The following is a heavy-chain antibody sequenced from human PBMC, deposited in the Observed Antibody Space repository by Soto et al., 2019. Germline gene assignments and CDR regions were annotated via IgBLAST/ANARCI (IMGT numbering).Heavy chain of an antibody. CDR1: GGSISSYY. Sequence: SETLSLTCTVSGGSISSYYWSWIRQPPGKGLEWIGYFYYSGSTNYNPSLKSRVTISVDTSKNQFSLKLSSVTAADTAVYYCARGTLTSYFDYWGQGTLVTVSS. CDR2: FYYSGST. V-gene: IGHV4-59*01. CDR3: ARGTLTSYFDY. J-gene: IGHJ4*02.